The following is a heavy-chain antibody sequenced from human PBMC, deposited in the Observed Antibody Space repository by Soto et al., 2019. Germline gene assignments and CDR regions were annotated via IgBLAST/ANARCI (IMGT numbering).Heavy chain of an antibody. CDR1: GGSISSYY. Sequence: SETLSLTCTVSGGSISSYYWSWIRQPPGKGLEWIGYFYYSGSTNYNPSLKSRVTISVDTSKNQFSLKLSSVTAADTAVYYCARGTLTSYFDYWGQGTLVTVSS. CDR2: FYYSGST. V-gene: IGHV4-59*01. CDR3: ARGTLTSYFDY. J-gene: IGHJ4*02.